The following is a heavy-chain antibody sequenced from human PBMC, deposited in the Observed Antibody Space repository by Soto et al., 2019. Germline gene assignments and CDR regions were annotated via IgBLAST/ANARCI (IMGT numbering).Heavy chain of an antibody. V-gene: IGHV3-23*01. D-gene: IGHD3-3*01. J-gene: IGHJ5*02. CDR1: GFTFSSHA. CDR2: ISGSGGST. CDR3: AKGITIFGVVNPRGFGP. Sequence: PGGSLRLSCAASGFTFSSHAMSWVRQAPGKGLEWVSAISGSGGSTYYADSVKGRFTISRDNSKNTLYLQMNSLRAEDTAVYYCAKGITIFGVVNPRGFGPCGHGTLFTVCS.